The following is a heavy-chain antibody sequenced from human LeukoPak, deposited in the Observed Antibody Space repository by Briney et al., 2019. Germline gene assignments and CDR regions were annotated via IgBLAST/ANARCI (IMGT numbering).Heavy chain of an antibody. Sequence: GASVKVSCKASGYTFTSYAMHWVRQAPGQRLEWMGWINAGNGNTKYSQKFQGRVTITRDTSASTAYMELSSLRSEDTAVYYCAREEYDILTGYSSWFDPWGQRTLVTVSS. V-gene: IGHV1-3*01. J-gene: IGHJ5*02. D-gene: IGHD3-9*01. CDR2: INAGNGNT. CDR1: GYTFTSYA. CDR3: AREEYDILTGYSSWFDP.